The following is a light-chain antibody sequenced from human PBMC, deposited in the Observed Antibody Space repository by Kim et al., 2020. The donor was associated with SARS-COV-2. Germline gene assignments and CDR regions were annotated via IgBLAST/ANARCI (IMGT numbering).Light chain of an antibody. V-gene: IGKV3-15*01. J-gene: IGKJ2*01. CDR3: QQYDNWPSYT. CDR2: GAS. CDR1: QSISTK. Sequence: EIGMTQFPGTLSVSPGERVTLSCRASQSISTKLAWYQQKPGQAPRLLIYGASTGAAGVPIRFSGSGSGTDFTLTISSLQSEDFAVYYCQQYDNWPSYTFGQGTKLEI.